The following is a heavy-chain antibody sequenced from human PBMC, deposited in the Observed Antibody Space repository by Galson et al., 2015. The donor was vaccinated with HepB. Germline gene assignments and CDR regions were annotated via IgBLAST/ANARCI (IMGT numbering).Heavy chain of an antibody. D-gene: IGHD3-16*01. Sequence: SVKVSCKASGGTFSSYAISWVRQAPGQGLEWMGRIIPILGIANYAQKFQGRVTITADKSTSTAYMELSSLRSEDTAVYYCARGGRSDAFDIWGQGTTVTVSS. V-gene: IGHV1-69*04. CDR2: IIPILGIA. J-gene: IGHJ3*02. CDR1: GGTFSSYA. CDR3: ARGGRSDAFDI.